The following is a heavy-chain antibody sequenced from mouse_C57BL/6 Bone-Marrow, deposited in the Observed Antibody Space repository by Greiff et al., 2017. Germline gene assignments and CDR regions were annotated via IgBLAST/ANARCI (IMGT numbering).Heavy chain of an antibody. Sequence: QVQLQQSGAELARPGASVKLSCKASGYTFTSYGISWVKQRTGQGLEWIGEIYPRSGNTYYNAKFKGKATLTADKSSSTAYMELRSLTSEDSAVYFCASPGIYYYGSSPAYWGQGTLVTVSA. CDR3: ASPGIYYYGSSPAY. D-gene: IGHD1-1*01. CDR2: IYPRSGNT. CDR1: GYTFTSYG. J-gene: IGHJ3*01. V-gene: IGHV1-81*01.